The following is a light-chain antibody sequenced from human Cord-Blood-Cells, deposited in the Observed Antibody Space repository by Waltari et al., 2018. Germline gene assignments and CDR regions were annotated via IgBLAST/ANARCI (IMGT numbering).Light chain of an antibody. Sequence: SVLTQPPSVSGAPGQRVTISCTGGSPNIGEAYDVPWYQQLPGTAPNLLIYGNSNRPSGVPDRFSGSKSGTSASLAITGLQAEDEADYYCQSYDSSLSGYVFGTGTKVTVL. CDR2: GNS. CDR1: SPNIGEAYD. J-gene: IGLJ1*01. V-gene: IGLV1-40*01. CDR3: QSYDSSLSGYV.